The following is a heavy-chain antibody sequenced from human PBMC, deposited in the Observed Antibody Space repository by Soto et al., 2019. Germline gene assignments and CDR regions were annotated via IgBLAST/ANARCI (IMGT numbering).Heavy chain of an antibody. CDR2: ISGTSTDI. J-gene: IGHJ3*02. V-gene: IGHV3-21*01. Sequence: EVQVVESGGGLVKPGGSLRLSCAASGFSFSDYTLNWFRQAQGKGLEWVSSISGTSTDIYYTDLVKGRFTISRDNVKNSLYLPMNSLRAEDTAVYYCARESDPVKAFDIWGQGTMVTVSS. D-gene: IGHD4-17*01. CDR3: ARESDPVKAFDI. CDR1: GFSFSDYT.